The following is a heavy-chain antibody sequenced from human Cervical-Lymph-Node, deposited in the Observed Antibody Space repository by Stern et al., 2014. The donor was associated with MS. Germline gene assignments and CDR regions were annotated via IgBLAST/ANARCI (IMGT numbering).Heavy chain of an antibody. V-gene: IGHV2-70*01. J-gene: IGHJ4*02. D-gene: IGHD6-19*01. CDR1: GFSLSTSGIC. Sequence: QVTLKESGPALVKPTQTLTLTCTFSGFSLSTSGICVSWIRQPPGKALEWLALIDWDDDKYYSTSLKTRLTISKDTSKNQVVLTMTNMDPVDTATYYCARTGAIAVAGTEYYFDYWGQGTLVTVSS. CDR2: IDWDDDK. CDR3: ARTGAIAVAGTEYYFDY.